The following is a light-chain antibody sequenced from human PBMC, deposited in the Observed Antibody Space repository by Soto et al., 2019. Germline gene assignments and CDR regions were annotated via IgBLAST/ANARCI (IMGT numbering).Light chain of an antibody. CDR2: KAS. Sequence: DIQMTQSPSTLSASVGDRVTITCRASQTIDSWLAWYQQRPGKPPNLLIYKASTLASGVPSRFSGSGSETEFTLTISSLFPDDFATYYCQQYNRYWTFGQGTKV. V-gene: IGKV1-5*03. CDR1: QTIDSW. CDR3: QQYNRYWT. J-gene: IGKJ1*01.